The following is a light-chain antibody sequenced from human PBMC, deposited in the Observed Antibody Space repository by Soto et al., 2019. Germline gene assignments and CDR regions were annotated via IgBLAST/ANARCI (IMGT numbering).Light chain of an antibody. V-gene: IGLV2-14*01. J-gene: IGLJ2*01. CDR2: EVT. CDR1: NSDIGAYDY. CDR3: GSYASATLI. Sequence: QSVLTQPASVSGSPGQSITISCTGSNSDIGAYDYVSWYQQHPGKPPTLLIYEVTFRPSGVPNRFSGSKSGNTATLTISGRLTEDEADYYCGSYASATLIFGGGTKLTVL.